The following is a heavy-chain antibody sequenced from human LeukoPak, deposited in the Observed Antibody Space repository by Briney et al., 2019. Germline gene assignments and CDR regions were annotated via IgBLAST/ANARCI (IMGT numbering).Heavy chain of an antibody. V-gene: IGHV4-34*01. J-gene: IGHJ3*02. CDR1: GGSFSGYH. D-gene: IGHD3-22*01. Sequence: SETLSLTCAVYGGSFSGYHWSWIRQPPGKGLEWIGEINHSGSTNYNPSLKSRVTISVDTSKNQFSLKLSSVTAADTAVYYCARDYDSSGYYLMVEAFDIWGQGTMVTVSS. CDR3: ARDYDSSGYYLMVEAFDI. CDR2: INHSGST.